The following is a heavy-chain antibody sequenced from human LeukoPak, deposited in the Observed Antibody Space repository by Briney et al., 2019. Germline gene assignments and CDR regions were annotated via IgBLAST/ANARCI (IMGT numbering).Heavy chain of an antibody. CDR1: GYTFTTYA. Sequence: GASVKVSCKASGYTFTTYAMNWVRQAPGQGLEWMGWINTNTGNPTYVQGFTGRFVFSLDTSVSTAYLQISSLKAEDTAVYYCAREAGINTGGMPDPWGQGTLVTVSS. CDR2: INTNTGNP. CDR3: AREAGINTGGMPDP. J-gene: IGHJ5*02. V-gene: IGHV7-4-1*02. D-gene: IGHD1-14*01.